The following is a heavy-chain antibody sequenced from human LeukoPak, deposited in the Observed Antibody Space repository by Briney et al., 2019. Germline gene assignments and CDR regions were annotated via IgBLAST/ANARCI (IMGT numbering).Heavy chain of an antibody. D-gene: IGHD3-9*01. CDR2: INHSGST. V-gene: IGHV4-34*01. CDR1: GGSFSGYY. J-gene: IGHJ4*02. CDR3: ARRRLLRYFDWSSYYFDY. Sequence: PSETLSLTCAVYGGSFSGYYWSWIRQPPGKGLEWIGEINHSGSTNYNPSLKSRVTISVDTSKNQFSLKLSSVTAADTAVYYCARRRLLRYFDWSSYYFDYWGQGTLVTVSS.